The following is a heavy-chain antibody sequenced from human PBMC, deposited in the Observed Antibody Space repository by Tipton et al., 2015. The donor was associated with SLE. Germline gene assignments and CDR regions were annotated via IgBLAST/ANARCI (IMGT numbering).Heavy chain of an antibody. CDR3: GRARSEDAVWSEYVNYDS. CDR1: GGSISRSNSY. J-gene: IGHJ5*01. D-gene: IGHD3-3*01. V-gene: IGHV4-39*07. Sequence: TLSLTCTVSGGSISRSNSYWGWLRQPPGKGLVWNVSDFNGANSNANPSLRIRITISVDTAKNQFSLKLMSLTAADTAVYYCGRARSEDAVWSEYVNYDS. CDR2: DFNGANS.